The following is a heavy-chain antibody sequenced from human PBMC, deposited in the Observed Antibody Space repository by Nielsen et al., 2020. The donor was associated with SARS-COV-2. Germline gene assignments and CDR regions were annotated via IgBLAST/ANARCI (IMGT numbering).Heavy chain of an antibody. J-gene: IGHJ4*02. D-gene: IGHD1-26*01. V-gene: IGHV3-23*01. CDR1: GFPFSSYA. CDR3: AKISGSQRHYFDF. Sequence: GGSLRLSCAASGFPFSSYAMTWVRQAPGKGLEWVSSIGTTGDKTFYADSVKGRFTISRDNSKNTLYLQLNSLRAEDTAVFYCAKISGSQRHYFDFWGQGALVTVSS. CDR2: IGTTGDKT.